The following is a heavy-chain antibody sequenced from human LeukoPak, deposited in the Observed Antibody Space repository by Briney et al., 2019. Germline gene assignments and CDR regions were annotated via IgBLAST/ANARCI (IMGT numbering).Heavy chain of an antibody. D-gene: IGHD5-18*01. CDR1: GFTLSTYW. CDR3: ARAGANNYGLFDF. J-gene: IGHJ4*01. V-gene: IGHV3-74*01. Sequence: GGSLRLSCAAAGFTLSTYWNHWVRQAPGKGLVWVSRLSPDGSKTTYADSVRGRLTISRDNAKNTLYLQMNDLGTEDTALYFCARAGANNYGLFDFWGQGTPVTVSS. CDR2: LSPDGSKT.